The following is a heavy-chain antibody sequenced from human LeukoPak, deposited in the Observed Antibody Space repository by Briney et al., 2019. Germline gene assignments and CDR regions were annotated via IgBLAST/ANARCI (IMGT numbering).Heavy chain of an antibody. CDR3: ARDSYYFGSGSDNTPYNWFDP. CDR2: IYHSGST. J-gene: IGHJ5*02. D-gene: IGHD3-10*01. CDR1: RGSISSNNW. Sequence: SETLSLTCAVSRGSISSNNWWSWVRQPPGKRLEWIAEIYHSGSTNYNPSLKSRVTISVDKSKNQFSLKLSSVTAAVTAMYYCARDSYYFGSGSDNTPYNWFDPWGQGTLVTVSS. V-gene: IGHV4-4*02.